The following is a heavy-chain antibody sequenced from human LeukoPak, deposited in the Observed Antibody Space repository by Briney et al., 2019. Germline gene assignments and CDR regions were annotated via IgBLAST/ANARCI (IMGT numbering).Heavy chain of an antibody. CDR2: ISWNSGSI. Sequence: GGSLRLSCEASGYTFDDYAMHWVQQAPGKGLEWVSAISWNSGSIGYADSVKGRFTISRDNGKNSLYLQMNSLRTEDTALYYCAKGHTYGLGESYLDFWGQGTLVSVSS. V-gene: IGHV3-9*01. J-gene: IGHJ4*02. D-gene: IGHD5-18*01. CDR1: GYTFDDYA. CDR3: AKGHTYGLGESYLDF.